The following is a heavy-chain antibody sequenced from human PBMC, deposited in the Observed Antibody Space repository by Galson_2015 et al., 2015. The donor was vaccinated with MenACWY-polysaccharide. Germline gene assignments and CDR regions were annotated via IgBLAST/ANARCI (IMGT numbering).Heavy chain of an antibody. CDR2: ISSSSYI. Sequence: SLRLSCAASGFTFSSYSMNWVRQAPGKGLEWVSSISSSSYIYYADSVKGRFTISRDSAKNSLYLQMNSLRAEDTAVYYRARDGGGSGENYYYYYGMDVWGQGTTVTVSS. J-gene: IGHJ6*02. D-gene: IGHD3-10*01. CDR1: GFTFSSYS. CDR3: ARDGGGSGENYYYYYGMDV. V-gene: IGHV3-21*01.